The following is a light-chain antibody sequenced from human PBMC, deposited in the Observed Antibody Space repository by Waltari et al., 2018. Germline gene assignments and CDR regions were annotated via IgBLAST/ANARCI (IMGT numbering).Light chain of an antibody. CDR1: PSALGAYNY. CDR2: DVS. Sequence: QSALTQPASVSGSPGQSITIPCTGTPSALGAYNYFSWYQQHPGKAPKLIIFDVSSRPSGVSNRFSGSKSANTASLIISGLQAEDEADYYCCSFTSSSTWVFGGGTKLTVL. J-gene: IGLJ3*02. V-gene: IGLV2-14*03. CDR3: CSFTSSSTWV.